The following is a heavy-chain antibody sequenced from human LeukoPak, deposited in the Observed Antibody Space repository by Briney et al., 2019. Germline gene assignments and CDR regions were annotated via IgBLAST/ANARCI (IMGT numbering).Heavy chain of an antibody. CDR2: INPHSGGT. D-gene: IGHD3-22*01. CDR1: GYKYSDYY. J-gene: IGHJ3*02. CDR3: ATVDRLYDRTYPAGYDI. Sequence: ASVKVSCKASGYKYSDYYIHWVRHAPGQGLEWMGWINPHSGGTRYAPKFQGRVTMSSDTSINTAYMELRSLRSDDTAVFYCATVDRLYDRTYPAGYDIWGQGTRVTVSS. V-gene: IGHV1-2*02.